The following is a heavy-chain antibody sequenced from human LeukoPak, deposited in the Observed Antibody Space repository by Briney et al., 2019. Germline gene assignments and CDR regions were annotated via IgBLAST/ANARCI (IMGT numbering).Heavy chain of an antibody. CDR1: GYTFTGYY. CDR3: ARLSFPIAAAGTLSSY. D-gene: IGHD6-13*01. V-gene: IGHV1-2*06. J-gene: IGHJ4*02. CDR2: INPNSGGT. Sequence: ASVKVSCKASGYTFTGYYMHWVRQAPGQGLEWMGRINPNSGGTNYAQKFQGRVTMTRDTSISTAYMELSRLRSDDTAVYYCARLSFPIAAAGTLSSYWGQGTRVTVSA.